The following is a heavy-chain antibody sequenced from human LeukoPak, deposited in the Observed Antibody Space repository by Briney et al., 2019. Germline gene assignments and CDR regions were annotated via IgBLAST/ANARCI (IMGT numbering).Heavy chain of an antibody. D-gene: IGHD5-24*01. Sequence: PSETLSLTCTVSGGSISSYYWSWLRQPPGKGLEWIGYIYYSGSTNYNPSLKSRVTISVDTSKNQFSLKLSSVTAADTAVYYCARTVEMATIRDWGQGTLVTVSS. J-gene: IGHJ4*02. CDR1: GGSISSYY. CDR3: ARTVEMATIRD. CDR2: IYYSGST. V-gene: IGHV4-59*01.